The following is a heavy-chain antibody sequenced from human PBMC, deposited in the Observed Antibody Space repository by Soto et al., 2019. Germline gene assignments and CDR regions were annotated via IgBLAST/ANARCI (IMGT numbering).Heavy chain of an antibody. V-gene: IGHV4-31*03. CDR2: IYYSGST. CDR3: AADSSCYPSWYFDL. J-gene: IGHJ2*01. Sequence: QVQLQESGPGLVKPSQTLSLTCTVSGGSISSGGYYWSWLRQHPGKGLEWIGYIYYSGSTYYNPSVTSRVPISVDESKNQCSLKVSSVSAADTAVYYGAADSSCYPSWYFDLWGRGTLVTVSS. D-gene: IGHD3-22*01. CDR1: GGSISSGGYY.